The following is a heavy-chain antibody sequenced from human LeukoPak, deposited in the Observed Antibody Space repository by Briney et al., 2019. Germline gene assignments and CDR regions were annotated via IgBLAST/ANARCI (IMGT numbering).Heavy chain of an antibody. D-gene: IGHD6-13*01. CDR1: GFTLSTYW. V-gene: IGHV3-23*01. CDR2: IGGGGCCA. J-gene: IGHJ4*02. Sequence: GGSLRLSCAASGFTLSTYWMSWVRQAPGKGLEWLSAIGGGGCCASYPDSVKGRFTISRDNSKNTLYLQMNSLRAEDTAVYYCARETAGLFDYWGQGTLVTVSS. CDR3: ARETAGLFDY.